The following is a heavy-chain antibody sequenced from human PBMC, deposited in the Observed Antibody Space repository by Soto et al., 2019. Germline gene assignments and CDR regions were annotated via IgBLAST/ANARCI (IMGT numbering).Heavy chain of an antibody. J-gene: IGHJ4*02. CDR2: ISGSGGST. CDR1: GFTFSSYA. D-gene: IGHD2-15*01. V-gene: IGHV3-23*01. Sequence: GGSLRLSCAASGFTFSSYAMSWVRQAPGKGLEWVSAISGSGGSTYYADSVKGRFTISRDNSKKTLYLQMNSLRAEDTAVYYCVYCSGGSTPRYFDYWGQGTLVTVSS. CDR3: VYCSGGSTPRYFDY.